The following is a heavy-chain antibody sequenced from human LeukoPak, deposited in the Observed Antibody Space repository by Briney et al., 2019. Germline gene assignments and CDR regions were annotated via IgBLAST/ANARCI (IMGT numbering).Heavy chain of an antibody. V-gene: IGHV3-33*06. J-gene: IGHJ4*02. Sequence: GGSLRLSCAASGFTVSNYDMHWVRQAPGKGLEWVAVIWYDGSNTYYADSVKGRFTISRDNSKNTLYLQMNSLRAEDTAVYYCAKSLIGSGYGWAPFDYWGQGTLVTVSS. CDR2: IWYDGSNT. CDR3: AKSLIGSGYGWAPFDY. CDR1: GFTVSNYD. D-gene: IGHD5-12*01.